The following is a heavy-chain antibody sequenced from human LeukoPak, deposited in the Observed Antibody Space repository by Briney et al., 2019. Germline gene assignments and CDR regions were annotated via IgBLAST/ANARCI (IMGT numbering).Heavy chain of an antibody. V-gene: IGHV3-23*01. CDR3: AKVASLCTSTSCVRGGFDY. CDR1: GFTFSSYA. CDR2: LSGSGGNT. D-gene: IGHD2-2*01. J-gene: IGHJ4*02. Sequence: GGSLRLSCTASGFTFSSYAMSWVRQAPGKGLEWVSALSGSGGNTYYADSVKGRFTISRDNSKNTLYLQMNSLRAEDTAKYYCAKVASLCTSTSCVRGGFDYWGQGTLVTVSS.